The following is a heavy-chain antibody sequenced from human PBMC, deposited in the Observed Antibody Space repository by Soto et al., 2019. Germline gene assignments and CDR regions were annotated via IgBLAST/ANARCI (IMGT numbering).Heavy chain of an antibody. V-gene: IGHV3-30*18. Sequence: QVQLVESGGGVVQPGRSLRLSCAASGLTFSAAGMHWVRQAPGKGLEWVAVIANDGRSESYADSVKGRFTISRDNSQNRLDLQMNGLRAEDTAVYYCAKDKGRTTIAYWGQGTLVSVSS. CDR2: IANDGRSE. J-gene: IGHJ4*02. CDR3: AKDKGRTTIAY. CDR1: GLTFSAAG.